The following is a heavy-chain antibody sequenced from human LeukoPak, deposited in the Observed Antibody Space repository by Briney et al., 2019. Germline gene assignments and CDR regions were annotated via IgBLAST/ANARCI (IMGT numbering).Heavy chain of an antibody. Sequence: ASVKVSCKASGYTFTGYYMHWVRQAPGQGLEWMGIINPSGGSTSYAQKFQGRVTMTRDMSTSTVYMELSSLRSEDTAVYYCARRATIFGVVIGMDVWGKGTTVTVSS. CDR2: INPSGGST. J-gene: IGHJ6*03. D-gene: IGHD3-3*01. CDR1: GYTFTGYY. V-gene: IGHV1-46*01. CDR3: ARRATIFGVVIGMDV.